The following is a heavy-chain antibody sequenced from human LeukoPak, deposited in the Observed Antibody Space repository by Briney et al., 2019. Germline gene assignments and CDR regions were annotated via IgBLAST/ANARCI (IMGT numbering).Heavy chain of an antibody. J-gene: IGHJ4*02. V-gene: IGHV4-39*01. Sequence: SETLSLTCSVSGASISGGTYYWGWIRQPPGKGREWIASIYYTGSTYDNPSLKSRVTISVDTSKNQFSLKLSSVTAADTAVYYCARRGGSGRAFDYWGQGTLVTVSS. CDR1: GASISGGTYY. CDR3: ARRGGSGRAFDY. D-gene: IGHD1-26*01. CDR2: IYYTGST.